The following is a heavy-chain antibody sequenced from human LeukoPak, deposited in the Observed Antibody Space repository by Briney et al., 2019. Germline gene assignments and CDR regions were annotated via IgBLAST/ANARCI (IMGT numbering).Heavy chain of an antibody. CDR2: IYYSGST. CDR3: ASLSGSYYPYYFDY. CDR1: GGSISSYY. D-gene: IGHD1-26*01. J-gene: IGHJ4*02. V-gene: IGHV4-59*01. Sequence: SETLSLTCTVSGGSISSYYWSWIRQPPGKGLEWIGYIYYSGSTNYSPSLKSRVTISVDTSKNQFSLKLSSVTAADTVVYYCASLSGSYYPYYFDYWGQGTLVTVSS.